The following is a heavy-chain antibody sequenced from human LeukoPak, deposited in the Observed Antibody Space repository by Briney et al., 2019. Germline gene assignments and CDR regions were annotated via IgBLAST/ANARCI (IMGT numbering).Heavy chain of an antibody. CDR1: GFTFSDYG. D-gene: IGHD6-19*01. CDR3: AKDIRTSGWFNWFDF. Sequence: GGSLRLSRAAAGFTFSDYGMHWVRQAPGKRPDWLAFIRYDGSTPYYSASVKGRFTISRDNSKNTLYVQMNSLRAEDTAVYYCAKDIRTSGWFNWFDFWGQGTLVTVSS. CDR2: IRYDGSTP. V-gene: IGHV3-30*02. J-gene: IGHJ5*01.